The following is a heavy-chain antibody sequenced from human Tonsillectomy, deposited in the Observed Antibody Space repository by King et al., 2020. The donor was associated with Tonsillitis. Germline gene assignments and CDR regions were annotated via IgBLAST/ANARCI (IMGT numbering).Heavy chain of an antibody. CDR1: GFSFSNAW. D-gene: IGHD1-26*01. J-gene: IGHJ4*02. CDR2: IITEDECATN. CDR3: TTGVNVGLPGIGY. V-gene: IGHV3-15*07. Sequence: VQLVESGGVLVKPGWSLRLSSVASGFSFSNAWMNVVRLASGKRLVWVGLIITEDECATNDFAAPVKGRFAISRDDSRNTLVLQMNSLKTEDSGVYYCTTGVNVGLPGIGYWGQGTPVTVSS.